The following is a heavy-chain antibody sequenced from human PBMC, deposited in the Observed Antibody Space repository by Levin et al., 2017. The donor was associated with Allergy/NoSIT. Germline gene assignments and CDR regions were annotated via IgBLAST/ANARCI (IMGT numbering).Heavy chain of an antibody. V-gene: IGHV1-2*02. CDR2: INPKSGGT. D-gene: IGHD2-21*02. CDR1: GYTFAGYY. J-gene: IGHJ5*02. CDR3: ARDVVTDDTGFDP. Sequence: GGSLRLSCKASGYTFAGYYIDWVRQAPGQGLEWMGWINPKSGGTKYAQKFQGRVTMTRDTSISTAYMELSSLKSDDTAVYYCARDVVTDDTGFDPWGQGTQVTVSS.